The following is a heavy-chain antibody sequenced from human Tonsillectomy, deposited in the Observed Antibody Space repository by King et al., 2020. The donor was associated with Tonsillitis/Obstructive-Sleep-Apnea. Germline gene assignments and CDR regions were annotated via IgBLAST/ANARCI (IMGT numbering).Heavy chain of an antibody. CDR2: INYSGGT. D-gene: IGHD3-16*02. V-gene: IGHV4-59*01. CDR3: ARRQYRYYFDY. Sequence: QLQESGPGLVKPSETLSLTCTVSGGSISSYYWSWIRQPPGKGLEWIGYINYSGGTNYNPSRKSRVTISVDTSKNTLPLKRSSVTAADTAVYYCARRQYRYYFDYWGQGTLVTVSS. CDR1: GGSISSYY. J-gene: IGHJ4*02.